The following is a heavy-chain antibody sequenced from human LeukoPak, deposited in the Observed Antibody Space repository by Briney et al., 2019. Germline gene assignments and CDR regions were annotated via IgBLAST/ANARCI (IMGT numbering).Heavy chain of an antibody. CDR1: DGSISSYY. Sequence: PSETRSLTCTVSDGSISSYYCNWIRHPPGKGLKMIRYNYSAGSTNYSPSLNSRATISVDTSKNQISLKLNSVTAADTAVYYCAAAPILRGEGGEHYKYGMDVWGQGTTVIVSS. J-gene: IGHJ6*02. V-gene: IGHV4-4*09. CDR3: AAAPILRGEGGEHYKYGMDV. CDR2: NYSAGST. D-gene: IGHD2-2*02.